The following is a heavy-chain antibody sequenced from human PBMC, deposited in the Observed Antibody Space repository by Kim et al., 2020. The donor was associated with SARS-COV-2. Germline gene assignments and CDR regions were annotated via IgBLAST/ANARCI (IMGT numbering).Heavy chain of an antibody. CDR3: ARGGITIFGIHDS. D-gene: IGHD3-3*01. V-gene: IGHV1-2*02. CDR1: GYTFTGYY. CDR2: INPNSGGT. Sequence: ASVKVSCKASGYTFTGYYIHWVRQAPGQGLEWMGWINPNSGGTNYAQKFQGRVTMTRDTSISTAYMELNSQRSDDTAVYYCARGGITIFGIHDSWGQGTLVTVSS. J-gene: IGHJ4*02.